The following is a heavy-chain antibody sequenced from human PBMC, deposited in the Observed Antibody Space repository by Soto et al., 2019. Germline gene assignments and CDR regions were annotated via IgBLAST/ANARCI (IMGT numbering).Heavy chain of an antibody. CDR1: GGSITSHTHY. V-gene: IGHV4-31*03. J-gene: IGHJ1*01. CDR2: IYFRGTT. Sequence: QVQLQESGPGLVKPSQTLSLTCTVSGGSITSHTHYWSWIRQHPGKGLEWIGNIYFRGTTYYNPSLESRVSISIDTSKNQFSLRLTSVTDADTDVYFCATYDDSDFYVGDWGLGTLGSVSS. CDR3: ATYDDSDFYVGD. D-gene: IGHD4-17*01.